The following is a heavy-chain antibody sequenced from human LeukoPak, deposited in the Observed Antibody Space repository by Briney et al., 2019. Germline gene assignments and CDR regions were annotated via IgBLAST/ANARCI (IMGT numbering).Heavy chain of an antibody. CDR3: ARGRQQLVQGGGFDP. J-gene: IGHJ5*02. D-gene: IGHD6-13*01. CDR2: IYYSGST. Sequence: SETLSLTCSVSGVSISSSGSYWGWIRQPPGKGLEWIGSIYYSGSTFYNPSLKSRVTISVDTSKNQFSLKLSSVTAADTAVYYCARGRQQLVQGGGFDPWGQGTLVTVSS. V-gene: IGHV4-39*01. CDR1: GVSISSSGSY.